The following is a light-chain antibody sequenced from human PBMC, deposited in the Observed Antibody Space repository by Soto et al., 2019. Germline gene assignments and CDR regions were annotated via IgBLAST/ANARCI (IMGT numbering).Light chain of an antibody. J-gene: IGKJ5*01. V-gene: IGKV3-20*01. Sequence: DIVLTQSPGTLSLSPGERATLSCKTSQRSGSNFLAWYQHKPGQAPRLLIYASSNRATGIPDRFTGSASGTDFTLTINRLEPEDFAVYYCQLYGISPHFGQGTRLEIK. CDR3: QLYGISPH. CDR1: QRSGSNF. CDR2: ASS.